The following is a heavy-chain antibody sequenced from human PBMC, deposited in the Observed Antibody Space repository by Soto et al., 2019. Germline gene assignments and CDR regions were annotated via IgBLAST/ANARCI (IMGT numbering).Heavy chain of an antibody. CDR1: GYSFTRYG. CDR3: ARDFVPGYTGYSDY. V-gene: IGHV1-18*01. Sequence: ASVKVSCKASGYSFTRYGIGWARQAPGQGLEWMGWISTYNANTNFAQKFQGRVTMTTDTSTSTAYMELRSLRSDDTAVYYCARDFVPGYTGYSDYWGQGTLVTVSS. CDR2: ISTYNANT. D-gene: IGHD5-12*01. J-gene: IGHJ4*02.